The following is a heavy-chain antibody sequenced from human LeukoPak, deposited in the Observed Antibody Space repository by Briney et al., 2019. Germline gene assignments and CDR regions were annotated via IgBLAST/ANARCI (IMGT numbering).Heavy chain of an antibody. D-gene: IGHD2-21*02. Sequence: SETLSLTCTVFGGSISSYYWSWIRQPAGKGLEWIGRIYTSGSTNYNPSLKSRVTMSVDTSKNQFSLKLSSVTAADTAVYYCARGGVYCGGDCCSGLSYWGQGTLVTVSS. CDR2: IYTSGST. J-gene: IGHJ4*02. V-gene: IGHV4-4*07. CDR1: GGSISSYY. CDR3: ARGGVYCGGDCCSGLSY.